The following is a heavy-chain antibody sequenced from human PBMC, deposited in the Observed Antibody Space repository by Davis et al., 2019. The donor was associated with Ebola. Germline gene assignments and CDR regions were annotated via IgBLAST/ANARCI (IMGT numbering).Heavy chain of an antibody. V-gene: IGHV1-8*03. CDR2: MNPNSGNT. CDR1: GYTFPSYD. J-gene: IGHJ3*02. Sequence: ASVKVSCKASGYTFPSYDINWVRQATGQGLEWMGWMNPNSGNTGYAQKFQGRVTITRNTSISTAYMELSSLRSEDTAVYYCARRGAARDNAFDIWGQGTMVTVSS. D-gene: IGHD6-6*01. CDR3: ARRGAARDNAFDI.